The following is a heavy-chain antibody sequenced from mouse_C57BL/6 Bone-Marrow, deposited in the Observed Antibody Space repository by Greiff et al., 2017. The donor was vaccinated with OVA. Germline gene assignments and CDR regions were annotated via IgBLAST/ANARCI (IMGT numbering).Heavy chain of an antibody. CDR3: ARKTVVYYYYAMDY. J-gene: IGHJ4*01. CDR2: IWWDDDK. Sequence: QVTLKVSGPGILQPSQTLSLTCSFSGFSLSTFGMGVGWIRQPSGKGLEWLAHIWWDDDKYYNPALKSRLTISKDTSKNQVFLKIANADTADTATYYCARKTVVYYYYAMDYWGQGTSVTVSS. CDR1: GFSLSTFGMG. V-gene: IGHV8-8*01. D-gene: IGHD1-1*01.